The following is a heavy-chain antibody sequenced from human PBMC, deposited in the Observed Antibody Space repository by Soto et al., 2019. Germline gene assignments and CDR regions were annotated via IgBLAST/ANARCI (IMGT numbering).Heavy chain of an antibody. CDR1: GGTFSSYA. CDR2: IIPIFGTA. V-gene: IGHV1-69*13. J-gene: IGHJ4*02. CDR3: ARVKDYYDSSEFDY. D-gene: IGHD3-22*01. Sequence: SVKVSCKASGGTFSSYAISWVRQAPGQGLEWMGGIIPIFGTANYAQKFQGRVTITADESTSTAYMELSSLRSEDTAVYYCARVKDYYDSSEFDYWGQGTLVTVSS.